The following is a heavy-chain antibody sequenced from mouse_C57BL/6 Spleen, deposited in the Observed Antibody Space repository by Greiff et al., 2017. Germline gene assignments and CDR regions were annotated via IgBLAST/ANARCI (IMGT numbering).Heavy chain of an antibody. V-gene: IGHV1-52*01. Sequence: VQLQQPGAELVRPGSSVKLSCKASGYTFTSYWMHWVKQRPIQGLEWIGNIDPSDSETHYNQKFKDKATLTVDKSSSTAYMQLSSLTSEDSAVYYCARSRAYGNYFDYWGQGTTLTVSS. CDR1: GYTFTSYW. D-gene: IGHD2-1*01. CDR3: ARSRAYGNYFDY. CDR2: IDPSDSET. J-gene: IGHJ2*01.